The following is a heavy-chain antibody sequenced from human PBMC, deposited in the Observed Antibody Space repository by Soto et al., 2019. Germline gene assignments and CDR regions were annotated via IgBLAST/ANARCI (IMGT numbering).Heavy chain of an antibody. CDR1: GFPFSTYA. CDR2: ISGSGSNT. CDR3: ARDPSHSYYTLFYYFDY. Sequence: LRFSCAASGFPFSTYAMRWVRQAPGTGLEWVSAISGSGSNTYYADSVKSRFTISRDDSKSTLYLQMNSLRAEDTSVYYCARDPSHSYYTLFYYFDYWGQGTLVTVSS. V-gene: IGHV3-23*01. J-gene: IGHJ4*02. D-gene: IGHD1-26*01.